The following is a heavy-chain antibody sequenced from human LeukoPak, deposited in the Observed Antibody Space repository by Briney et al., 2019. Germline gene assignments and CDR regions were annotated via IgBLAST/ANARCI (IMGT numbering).Heavy chain of an antibody. V-gene: IGHV3-74*01. Sequence: PGGSLRLSCAASGFTFSSYWMHWVRQAPGKGLVWLSHINGDGSSTNYADSVKGRFTISRDNAKNTLYLQMNSLRAEDTAVYYCAKGSEFGYYRIVAPIDYWGQGTLVTVSS. CDR3: AKGSEFGYYRIVAPIDY. CDR1: GFTFSSYW. J-gene: IGHJ4*02. CDR2: INGDGSST. D-gene: IGHD3-22*01.